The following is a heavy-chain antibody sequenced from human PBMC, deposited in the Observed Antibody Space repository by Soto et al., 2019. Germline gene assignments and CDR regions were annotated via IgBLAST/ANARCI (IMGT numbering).Heavy chain of an antibody. V-gene: IGHV1-18*01. CDR3: AREKCSGGSCYPNWFDP. J-gene: IGHJ5*02. D-gene: IGHD2-15*01. Sequence: ASVKVSCKASGYTFTSYGISWVRQAPGQGLEWMGWISAYNGNTNYAQKLQGRVTMTTDTSTSTAYMELRSLRSDDTAVYYCAREKCSGGSCYPNWFDPWGQGTLVTVS. CDR2: ISAYNGNT. CDR1: GYTFTSYG.